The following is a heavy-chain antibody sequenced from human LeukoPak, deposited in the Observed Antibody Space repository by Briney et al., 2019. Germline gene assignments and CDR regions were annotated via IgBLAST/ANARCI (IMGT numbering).Heavy chain of an antibody. CDR3: ARAGDRRKDALDI. D-gene: IGHD3-22*01. V-gene: IGHV3-7*02. CDR1: GFIFSSYW. CDR2: IKQDGSEK. Sequence: GGSLRLSCAASGFIFSSYWMSWVRQAPGKGLEWVANIKQDGSEKDYVDSVKGRFTISRDNSKNTLYLQMNSLRAEDTAVYYCARAGDRRKDALDIWGQGTMVTVSS. J-gene: IGHJ3*02.